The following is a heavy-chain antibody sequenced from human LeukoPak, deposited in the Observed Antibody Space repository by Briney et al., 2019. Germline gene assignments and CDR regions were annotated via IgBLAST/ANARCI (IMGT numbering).Heavy chain of an antibody. D-gene: IGHD1-26*01. CDR3: ARGWRDYIVGAVDY. CDR1: GFTFSSYA. J-gene: IGHJ4*02. V-gene: IGHV3-23*01. CDR2: ISGSGGST. Sequence: GGSLRLSCAASGFTFSSYAMSWVRQAPGKGLEWVSAISGSGGSTYYADSVKGRFTISRDNSKNTLYLQMNSLRAEDTAVYYCARGWRDYIVGAVDYWGQGTLVTVSS.